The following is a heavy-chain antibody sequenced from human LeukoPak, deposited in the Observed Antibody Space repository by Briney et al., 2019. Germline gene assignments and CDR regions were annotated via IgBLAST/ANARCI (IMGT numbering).Heavy chain of an antibody. Sequence: GGSLRLSCAASGFSFSTYWMSWVRQAPGKGVEGVADIKPDGSEKSYVDSVKGRFTISRDNANNSLYLQMNSLRADDTAVYYCARNAFDFWGQGTMVTVSS. CDR2: IKPDGSEK. J-gene: IGHJ3*01. CDR3: ARNAFDF. V-gene: IGHV3-7*03. CDR1: GFSFSTYW.